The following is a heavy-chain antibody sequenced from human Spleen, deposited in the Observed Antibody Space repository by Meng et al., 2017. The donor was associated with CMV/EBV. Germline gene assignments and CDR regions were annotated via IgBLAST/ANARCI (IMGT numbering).Heavy chain of an antibody. CDR1: GFTFSSYW. Sequence: GGSLRLSCAASGFTFSSYWMHWVRQAPGKGLVWVSRIKSDGSSTSYADSVKGRFTISRDNAKNTLYLQMNSLRAEDTAVYYCARDGIMGTAMVIFDYWGQGTLVTVSS. D-gene: IGHD2-21*01. CDR2: IKSDGSST. J-gene: IGHJ4*02. CDR3: ARDGIMGTAMVIFDY. V-gene: IGHV3-74*01.